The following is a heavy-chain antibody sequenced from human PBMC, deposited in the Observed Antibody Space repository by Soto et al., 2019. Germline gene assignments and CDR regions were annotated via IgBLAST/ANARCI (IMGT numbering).Heavy chain of an antibody. Sequence: PGGSLRLSCAASGFTFDDYAMHWVRQAPGKGLEWVSGISWNSGSIGYADSVKGRFTISRENAKNSLYLQMNSLRAGDTAVYYCARSPPTLEWLSYYYYGMDVWGQGTTVTVSS. CDR1: GFTFDDYA. CDR2: ISWNSGSI. CDR3: ARSPPTLEWLSYYYYGMDV. V-gene: IGHV3-9*01. J-gene: IGHJ6*02. D-gene: IGHD3-3*01.